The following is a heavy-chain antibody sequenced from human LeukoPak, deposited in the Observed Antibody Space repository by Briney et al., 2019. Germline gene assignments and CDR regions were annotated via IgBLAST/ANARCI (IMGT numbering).Heavy chain of an antibody. J-gene: IGHJ4*02. D-gene: IGHD4-17*01. CDR1: GGSISSSSYY. Sequence: MASETLSLTCTVSGGSISSSSYYWGWIRQPPGKGLEWIGSIYYSGSTYSNPSLKSRVTISVDTSKNQFSLKLSSVTAADTAVYYCASLTVTILAFDYWGQGTLVTVSS. CDR2: IYYSGST. V-gene: IGHV4-39*01. CDR3: ASLTVTILAFDY.